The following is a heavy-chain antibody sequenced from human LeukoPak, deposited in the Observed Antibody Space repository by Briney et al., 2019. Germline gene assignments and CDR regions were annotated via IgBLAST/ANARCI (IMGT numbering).Heavy chain of an antibody. D-gene: IGHD2-15*01. CDR1: GFTFSTYN. J-gene: IGHJ3*02. Sequence: GGSLRLSCAASGFTFSTYNMNWVRQAPGKGLEWVSSITSSSSYIYYADSVKGRFTISRDNAKNSLYLQMNSLRAEDTAVYYCASRYCSGGSCYVLDAFDIWGQGTMVTVSS. V-gene: IGHV3-21*01. CDR3: ASRYCSGGSCYVLDAFDI. CDR2: ITSSSSYI.